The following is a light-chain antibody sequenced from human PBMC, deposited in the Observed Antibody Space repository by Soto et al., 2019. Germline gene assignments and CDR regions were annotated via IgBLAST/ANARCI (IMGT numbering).Light chain of an antibody. CDR3: QQYNNWPRAT. CDR2: RTS. J-gene: IGKJ4*01. V-gene: IGKV3-15*01. Sequence: EIVMTQSPATLSVSPGERATLSCRASQSISSNLAWYQQKPGQAPRLLMFRTSSRATGFPASFSGSGSGTEFSLTIRSLQSEDFGVYHCQQYNNWPRATFGGGTKVEIK. CDR1: QSISSN.